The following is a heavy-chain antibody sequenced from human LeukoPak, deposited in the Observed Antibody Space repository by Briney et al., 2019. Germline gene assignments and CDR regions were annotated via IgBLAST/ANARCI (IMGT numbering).Heavy chain of an antibody. CDR1: GGSISSGGYY. CDR3: ARGSVYSGYDLKTNWFDP. Sequence: SQTLSLTCTLSGGSISSGGYYWSWIRQPPGKGLEWIGYIYYSGSTNYNPSLKSRVTISVDTSKNQFSLKLSSVTAADTAVYSCARGSVYSGYDLKTNWFDPWGQGTLVTVSS. V-gene: IGHV4-61*08. CDR2: IYYSGST. D-gene: IGHD5-12*01. J-gene: IGHJ5*02.